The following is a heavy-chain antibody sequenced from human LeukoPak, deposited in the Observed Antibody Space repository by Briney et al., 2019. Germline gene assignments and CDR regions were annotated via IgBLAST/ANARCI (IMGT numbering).Heavy chain of an antibody. CDR3: ARALWHSSSWTLDY. J-gene: IGHJ4*02. CDR1: GFTFSSYE. D-gene: IGHD6-13*01. CDR2: ISSSGSTI. Sequence: GGSLRLPCAASGFTFSSYEMNWVRQAPGKGLEWVSYISSSGSTIYYADSVKGRFTISRDNAKNSLYLQMNSLRAEDTAVYYCARALWHSSSWTLDYWGQGTLVTVSS. V-gene: IGHV3-48*03.